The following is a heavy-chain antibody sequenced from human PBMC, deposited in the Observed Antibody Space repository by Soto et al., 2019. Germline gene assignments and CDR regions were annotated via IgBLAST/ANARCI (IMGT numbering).Heavy chain of an antibody. D-gene: IGHD6-13*01. J-gene: IGHJ3*01. CDR2: IYPGDSDT. CDR1: GYGFTSYW. Sequence: GESLKISCKGSGYGFTSYWIGWVRQMPGHGLEWMGIIYPGDSDTRYSPSFQGQVIISVDKSISTAYLQWSTLKASETAMYYCERKVHSLYSSDWYGDAFDFWGQATLVTLSS. V-gene: IGHV5-51*01. CDR3: ERKVHSLYSSDWYGDAFDF.